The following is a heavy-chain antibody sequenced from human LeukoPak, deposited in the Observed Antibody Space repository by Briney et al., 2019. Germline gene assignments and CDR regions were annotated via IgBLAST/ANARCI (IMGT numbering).Heavy chain of an antibody. CDR1: GYNFRNYA. Sequence: ASVKVSCKASGYNFRNYAINWVRQAPGQGLEWMGWISAYTGHTNYAQKFKGRVTITANTSTNTASMELRSLRSDDTAVYYCARPANLYYASDAFDLWGEGTMVTVSS. CDR2: ISAYTGHT. V-gene: IGHV1-18*01. D-gene: IGHD2-8*01. CDR3: ARPANLYYASDAFDL. J-gene: IGHJ3*01.